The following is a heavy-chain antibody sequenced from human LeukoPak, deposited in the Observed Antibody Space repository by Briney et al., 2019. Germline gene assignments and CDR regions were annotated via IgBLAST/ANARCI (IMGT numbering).Heavy chain of an antibody. CDR2: ISSSSSYI. J-gene: IGHJ6*02. D-gene: IGHD3-3*01. V-gene: IGHV3-21*01. CDR1: GFTFSSYS. Sequence: GGSLRLSCAASGFTFSSYSMNWVRQAPGKGLEWVSSISSSSSYIYYADSVKGRFTISRDNAKNSLYLQMNSLRAEDTAVYYCAREKMECLPPTDENGMDVWGQGTTVTVSS. CDR3: AREKMECLPPTDENGMDV.